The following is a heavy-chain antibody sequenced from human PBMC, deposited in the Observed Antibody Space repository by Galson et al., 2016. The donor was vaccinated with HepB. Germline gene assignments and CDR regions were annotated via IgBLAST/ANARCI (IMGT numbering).Heavy chain of an antibody. CDR1: GFTFSSYW. D-gene: IGHD4-11*01. Sequence: SLRLSCAASGFTFSSYWMHWVRQAPGEGLVWVSHISGDGSSTHYGDSVKGRFTVSRDNSKNTLYLQMSSLRAEDTAVYYCVRDKVTPGTNWFDPWGQGTLVTVSS. CDR3: VRDKVTPGTNWFDP. CDR2: ISGDGSST. J-gene: IGHJ5*02. V-gene: IGHV3-74*01.